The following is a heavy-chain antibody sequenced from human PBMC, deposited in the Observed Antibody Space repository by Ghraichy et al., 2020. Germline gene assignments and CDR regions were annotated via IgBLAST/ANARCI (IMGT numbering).Heavy chain of an antibody. D-gene: IGHD1-7*01. V-gene: IGHV3-23*01. Sequence: GGSLRLSCAASGLTFSSYAMNWVRQAPGKGLEWVSGVSHSGINTYYADSVKGRFTISRDNSKNTVYLQMNSLGAEDTAVYYCAKGVWTWNYGRVDAPWGQGTLVTVSS. CDR3: AKGVWTWNYGRVDAP. CDR2: VSHSGINT. J-gene: IGHJ5*02. CDR1: GLTFSSYA.